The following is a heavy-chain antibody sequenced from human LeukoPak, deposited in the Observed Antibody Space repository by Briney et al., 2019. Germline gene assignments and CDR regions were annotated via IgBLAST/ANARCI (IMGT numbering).Heavy chain of an antibody. D-gene: IGHD6-6*01. CDR1: GFTFSSYG. Sequence: GGSLRLSCAASGFTFSSYGMHWVRQAPGKGLEWVAFIRYDGSNKYYADSVKGRFTISRDNSKNTLYLQMNSLRAEDTAVYYCAREVSSSLDYWGQGTLVTVSS. J-gene: IGHJ4*02. CDR2: IRYDGSNK. V-gene: IGHV3-30*02. CDR3: AREVSSSLDY.